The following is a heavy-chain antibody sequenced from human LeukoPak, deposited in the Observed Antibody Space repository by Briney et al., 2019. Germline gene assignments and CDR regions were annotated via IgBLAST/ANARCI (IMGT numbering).Heavy chain of an antibody. V-gene: IGHV1-24*01. Sequence: ASVKVSCKVSGYTLTELSMHWVRQAPGKGLEWMGGFDPEDGETIYARKFQGRVTMTEDTSTDTAYMELSSLRSEDTAVYYCATDMVRGVIAPAGPHWFDPWGQGTLVTVSS. D-gene: IGHD3-10*01. J-gene: IGHJ5*02. CDR3: ATDMVRGVIAPAGPHWFDP. CDR1: GYTLTELS. CDR2: FDPEDGET.